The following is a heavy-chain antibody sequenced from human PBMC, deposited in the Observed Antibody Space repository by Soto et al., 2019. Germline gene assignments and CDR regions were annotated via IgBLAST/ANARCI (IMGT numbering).Heavy chain of an antibody. D-gene: IGHD6-13*01. Sequence: ASVKVSCKASGYTFTSYGISWVRQAPGQGLEWMGWIIAYNGNTNYAQKLQGRVTMTTDTSTSTAYMELRSLRSDGTAVYYCAGGVLIAAAGTHYYADYGMDVWGQGTTVTVSS. V-gene: IGHV1-18*01. CDR2: IIAYNGNT. CDR3: AGGVLIAAAGTHYYADYGMDV. CDR1: GYTFTSYG. J-gene: IGHJ6*02.